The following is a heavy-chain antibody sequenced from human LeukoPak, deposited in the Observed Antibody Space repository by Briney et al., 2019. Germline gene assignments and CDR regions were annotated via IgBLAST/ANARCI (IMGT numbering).Heavy chain of an antibody. Sequence: GGSLRLSCAASGFTFSSYWMSWVRQAPGKGLEWVANIKQDGSEKYYVDSVRGRFTISRDNAKNSLYLQMNTLRAEDTAIHYCAREGSGYGTYFDYWGQGTLVTVSS. CDR2: IKQDGSEK. CDR3: AREGSGYGTYFDY. V-gene: IGHV3-7*01. CDR1: GFTFSSYW. D-gene: IGHD5-12*01. J-gene: IGHJ4*02.